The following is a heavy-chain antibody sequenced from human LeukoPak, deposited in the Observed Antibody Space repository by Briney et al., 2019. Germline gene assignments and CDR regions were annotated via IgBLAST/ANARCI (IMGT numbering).Heavy chain of an antibody. V-gene: IGHV3-23*01. J-gene: IGHJ4*02. D-gene: IGHD3-22*01. CDR3: AKASAMIVVVSKHFDY. CDR2: ISGSGGST. CDR1: GFTFSSYA. Sequence: GGSLRLSCAASGFTFSSYAMSWVRQAPGKGLEWGSAISGSGGSTYYADSVKGRFTISRDNSKNTLYLQMNSLRAEDTAVYYCAKASAMIVVVSKHFDYWGQGTLVTVSS.